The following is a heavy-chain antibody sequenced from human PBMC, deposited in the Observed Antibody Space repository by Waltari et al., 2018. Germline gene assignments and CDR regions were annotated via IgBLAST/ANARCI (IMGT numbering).Heavy chain of an antibody. CDR2: VYHDGST. J-gene: IGHJ4*02. CDR1: GGSIGHDY. D-gene: IGHD6-6*01. Sequence: QVRLQESGPGLVKPSETLSLSRPVSGGSIGHDYWSWIRRPPGKGLEWIGFVYHDGSTNYNPSLKSRVTISVDTSKNQFSLKLKSVTAADTAVYYCARGGASSKYFDYWGQGTLVTVSS. V-gene: IGHV4-59*01. CDR3: ARGGASSKYFDY.